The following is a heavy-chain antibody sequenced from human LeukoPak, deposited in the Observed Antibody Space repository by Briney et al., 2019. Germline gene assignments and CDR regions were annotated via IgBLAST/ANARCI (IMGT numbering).Heavy chain of an antibody. Sequence: SETLSLTCNVSGGSISSSSYYWGWIRQPPGKGLEWIGTIYYSGSTYYNPSLKSRVTISVDTSKNQFSLKLSSVTAADTAVYYCARDADSSSWYRIYWGQGTLVTVSS. CDR2: IYYSGST. J-gene: IGHJ4*02. CDR1: GGSISSSSYY. V-gene: IGHV4-39*07. D-gene: IGHD6-13*01. CDR3: ARDADSSSWYRIY.